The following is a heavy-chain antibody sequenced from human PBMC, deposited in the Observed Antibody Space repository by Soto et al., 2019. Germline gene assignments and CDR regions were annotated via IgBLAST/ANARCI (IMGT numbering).Heavy chain of an antibody. D-gene: IGHD3-3*01. V-gene: IGHV4-30-2*01. CDR2: IYHSGST. CDR3: AGSYDFWSGYSPRYGMDV. J-gene: IGHJ6*02. Sequence: SETLSLTCAVSGGSISSGSYSWSWIRQPPGKGLEWIGYIYHSGSTYYNPSLKSRVTISVDRSKNQFSLKLSSVTAADTAVYYCAGSYDFWSGYSPRYGMDVWGQGTTVT. CDR1: GGSISSGSYS.